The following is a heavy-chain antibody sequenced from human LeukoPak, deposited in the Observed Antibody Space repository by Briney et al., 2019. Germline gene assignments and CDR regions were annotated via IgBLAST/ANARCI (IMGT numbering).Heavy chain of an antibody. Sequence: GASVKVSCKASGYTFTGYYIHWVRQAPGQGLEWMGWINPNSGGTNYAQKFQGRVTTTRDTSISTAYMELSRLRSDDMAVYYCARGDGYISAGGDYWGQGTLVTVSS. J-gene: IGHJ4*02. CDR1: GYTFTGYY. CDR2: INPNSGGT. V-gene: IGHV1-2*02. D-gene: IGHD5-24*01. CDR3: ARGDGYISAGGDY.